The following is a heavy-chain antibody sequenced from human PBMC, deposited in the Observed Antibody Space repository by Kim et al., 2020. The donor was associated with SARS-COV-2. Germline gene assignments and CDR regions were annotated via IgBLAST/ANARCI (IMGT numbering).Heavy chain of an antibody. Sequence: SETLSLTCSVSGASISTPNFYWGWVRQPPGKGLEWIGTIHYGGSTNYNPSLKSRVTISEDTSKNHFFLKVTSVTAADTAMYYCAKYQTSTMLDYWGQGTLVTGSS. J-gene: IGHJ4*02. CDR2: IHYGGST. CDR3: AKYQTSTMLDY. CDR1: GASISTPNFY. D-gene: IGHD2-2*01. V-gene: IGHV4-39*02.